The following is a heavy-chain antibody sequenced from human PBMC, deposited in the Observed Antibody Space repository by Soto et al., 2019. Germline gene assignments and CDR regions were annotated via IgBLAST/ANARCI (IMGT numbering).Heavy chain of an antibody. CDR3: ARSSGYYYDRFDY. V-gene: IGHV1-2*02. CDR1: GYTFTGYY. J-gene: IGHJ4*02. Sequence: GASVKVSCKASGYTFTGYYMHWVRQAPGQGLEWMGWINPNSGGTNYAQKFQGRVTMTRDTSISTAYMELSRLRSDDTAVYYCARSSGYYYDRFDYWGQGTLVTVSS. CDR2: INPNSGGT. D-gene: IGHD3-22*01.